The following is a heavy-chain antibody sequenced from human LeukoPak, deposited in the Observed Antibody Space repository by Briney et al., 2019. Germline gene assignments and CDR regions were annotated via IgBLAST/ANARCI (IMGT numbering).Heavy chain of an antibody. D-gene: IGHD6-13*01. CDR1: GFTFSSYS. CDR3: ARPRDSSSWVPFDY. V-gene: IGHV3-21*01. Sequence: GGSLRLSCAASGFTFSSYSMNWVRQAPGEGLEWVSSISSSSSYIYYADSVKGRFTISRDNAKNSLYLQMNSLRAEDTAVYYCARPRDSSSWVPFDYWGQGTLVTVSS. CDR2: ISSSSSYI. J-gene: IGHJ4*02.